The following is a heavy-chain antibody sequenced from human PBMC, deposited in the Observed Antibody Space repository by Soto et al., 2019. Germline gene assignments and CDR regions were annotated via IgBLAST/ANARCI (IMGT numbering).Heavy chain of an antibody. J-gene: IGHJ5*02. CDR3: ARLMSIGTIVGEWLDP. D-gene: IGHD3-3*02. CDR2: IYPGDSDT. Sequence: PGESLKISFQGSGYTFTNYLICWVRQMPVKGLEWMGIIYPGDSDTIYSPSFQGLVTISADKSINTVYLQWSSLKASDTAIYYCARLMSIGTIVGEWLDPSGQGTLLTLSS. V-gene: IGHV5-51*01. CDR1: GYTFTNYL.